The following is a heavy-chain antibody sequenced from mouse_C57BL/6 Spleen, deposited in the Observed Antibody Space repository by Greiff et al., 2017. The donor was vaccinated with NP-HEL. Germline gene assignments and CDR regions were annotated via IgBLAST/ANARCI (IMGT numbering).Heavy chain of an antibody. Sequence: EVKVEESGGGLVQPGGSMKLSCAASGFTFSDAWMDWVRQSPEKGLEWVAEIRNKANNHATYYAESVKGRFTISRDDSKSSVYLQMNSLRAEDTGIYYCTRPWGGYSAWFAYWGQGTLVTVSA. V-gene: IGHV6-6*01. CDR3: TRPWGGYSAWFAY. CDR2: IRNKANNHAT. CDR1: GFTFSDAW. J-gene: IGHJ3*01. D-gene: IGHD2-3*01.